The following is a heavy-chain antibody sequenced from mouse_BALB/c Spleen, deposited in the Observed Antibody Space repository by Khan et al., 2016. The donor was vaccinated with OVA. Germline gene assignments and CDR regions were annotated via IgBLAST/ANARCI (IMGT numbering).Heavy chain of an antibody. D-gene: IGHD3-1*01. J-gene: IGHJ3*01. Sequence: EVQLQESGPGLVKPSQSLSLTCSVTGYSITNGYFWNWIRQFPGNNLEWMGYIRYDGNTNYNPSLQNRISITRDTSKNQFFLNLNSVTPEDTATYYCARGGSSGPAWFTYWGQGTLVTVSA. CDR3: ARGGSSGPAWFTY. V-gene: IGHV3-6*02. CDR1: GYSITNGYF. CDR2: IRYDGNT.